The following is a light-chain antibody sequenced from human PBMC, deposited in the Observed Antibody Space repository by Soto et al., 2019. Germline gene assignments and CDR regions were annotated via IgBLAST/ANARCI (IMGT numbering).Light chain of an antibody. CDR2: KAS. V-gene: IGKV1-5*03. CDR3: QHYNVYPWT. Sequence: DIQMTQSPSTLSASVGDRVTITCRASQSISSWLAWYQQKPGKAPNLLIYKASRLESGVPSRFSGSGSGTEFTLSISSLQPDDFATYYCQHYNVYPWTFGQGTKVDIK. CDR1: QSISSW. J-gene: IGKJ1*01.